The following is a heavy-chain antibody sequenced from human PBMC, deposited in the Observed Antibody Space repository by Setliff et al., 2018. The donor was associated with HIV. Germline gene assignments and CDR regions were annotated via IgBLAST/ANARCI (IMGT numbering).Heavy chain of an antibody. D-gene: IGHD1-26*01. CDR1: GFAFDNYC. J-gene: IGHJ4*02. CDR2: IGGSTGST. Sequence: GGSLRLSCAASGFAFDNYCMTWVRQAPGKGLEWVSAIGGSTGSTYYADSVKGRFTISTDNSKNTLYLQMNSLRAEDTAVYYCAKPLTQWGVDRTGSYSAFDYWGQGTLVTVSS. CDR3: AKPLTQWGVDRTGSYSAFDY. V-gene: IGHV3-23*01.